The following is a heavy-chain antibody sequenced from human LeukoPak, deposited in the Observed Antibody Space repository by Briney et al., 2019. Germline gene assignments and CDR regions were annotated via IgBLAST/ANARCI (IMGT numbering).Heavy chain of an antibody. J-gene: IGHJ4*02. CDR1: GGSFSGYY. CDR3: ARGGRYCSSTSCHGDYFDY. Sequence: SETLSLTCAVYGGSFSGYYWSWIRQPPGKGLEWIGEINPSGSTNYNPSLKSRVTISVDTSKNQFSLNLSSVTAADTAVYYCARGGRYCSSTSCHGDYFDYWGQGTLVTVSS. D-gene: IGHD2-2*01. CDR2: INPSGST. V-gene: IGHV4-34*01.